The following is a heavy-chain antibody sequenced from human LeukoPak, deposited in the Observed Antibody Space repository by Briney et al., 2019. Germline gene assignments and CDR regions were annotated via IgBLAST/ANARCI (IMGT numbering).Heavy chain of an antibody. Sequence: GASVKVSCKASGGTFSSYAISWVRQAPGQGLEWMGWISAYNGNTNYAQKLQGRVTMTTDTSTSTAYMELRSLRSDDTAVYYCARVELRCMRSWGQGTLVTVSS. CDR2: ISAYNGNT. CDR3: ARVELRCMRS. J-gene: IGHJ5*02. CDR1: GGTFSSYA. D-gene: IGHD2-8*01. V-gene: IGHV1-18*01.